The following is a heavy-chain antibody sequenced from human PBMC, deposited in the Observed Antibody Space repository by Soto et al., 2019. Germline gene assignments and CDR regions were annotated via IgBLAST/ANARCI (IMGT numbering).Heavy chain of an antibody. V-gene: IGHV3-74*01. CDR1: GFTFSSYW. J-gene: IGHJ2*01. Sequence: EVQLVESGGGLVQPGGSLRLSCAASGFTFSSYWMHWVRQAPGKGLVWVSRINSDGSSTSYADSVKGRFTISRDNAKNTRYLQMNSLRAEDTAVYYCARGYSSGWYAGYFDLWGRGTLVTVSS. CDR2: INSDGSST. D-gene: IGHD6-19*01. CDR3: ARGYSSGWYAGYFDL.